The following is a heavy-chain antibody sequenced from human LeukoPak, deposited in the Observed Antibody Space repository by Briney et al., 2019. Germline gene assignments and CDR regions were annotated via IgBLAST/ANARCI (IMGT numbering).Heavy chain of an antibody. CDR3: AKDNCGGDCYFGMDV. J-gene: IGHJ6*02. Sequence: GGSLRLSCAASGFTFDDYAMHWVRQAPGKGLEWVSGISWNSGSIGYADSVKGRFTISRDNAKNSLYLQMNSLRAEDTALYYCAKDNCGGDCYFGMDVWGQGTTVTVSS. CDR1: GFTFDDYA. CDR2: ISWNSGSI. V-gene: IGHV3-9*01. D-gene: IGHD2-21*01.